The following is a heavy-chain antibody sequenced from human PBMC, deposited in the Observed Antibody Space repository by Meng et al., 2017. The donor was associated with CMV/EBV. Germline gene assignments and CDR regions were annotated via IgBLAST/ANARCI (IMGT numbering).Heavy chain of an antibody. D-gene: IGHD2-2*01. CDR2: ISAYNGNT. CDR3: ARGEIGYCSSTSCRNWFDP. V-gene: IGHV1-18*01. Sequence: ASVKVSCKASGYTFTSYGISWVRQAPGQGLEWMGWISAYNGNTNYAQKLQGRVTMSTDTSTSTAYMELRSLRSDDTAVYYCARGEIGYCSSTSCRNWFDPWGQGTLVTVSS. CDR1: GYTFTSYG. J-gene: IGHJ5*02.